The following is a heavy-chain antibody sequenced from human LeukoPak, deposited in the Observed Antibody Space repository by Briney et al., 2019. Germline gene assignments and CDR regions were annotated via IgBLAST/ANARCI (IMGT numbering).Heavy chain of an antibody. CDR3: AKGGAFLRGDC. CDR2: INPSGGST. Sequence: ASVKVSCKASGYTFTSYYMHWVRQAPGQGLEWMGIINPSGGSTSYAQKFQGRVTMTRDTSTSTVYMELNSLRAEDTAVYYCAKGGAFLRGDCWGQGTLVTVSS. J-gene: IGHJ4*02. D-gene: IGHD3-10*01. V-gene: IGHV1-46*01. CDR1: GYTFTSYY.